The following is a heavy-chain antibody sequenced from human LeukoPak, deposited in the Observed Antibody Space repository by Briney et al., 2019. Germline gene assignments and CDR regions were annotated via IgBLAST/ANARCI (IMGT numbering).Heavy chain of an antibody. Sequence: PGGSLRLSCAASGFTFSSYAMSWVRQAPGKGLEWFSSITTSGGSTSYADSVKGRFTISRDNSKNTLYLQMNSLRAEDTALYYCVCYDNAAEYFHYWGQGTLVTVSS. D-gene: IGHD3-22*01. J-gene: IGHJ1*01. CDR1: GFTFSSYA. CDR3: VCYDNAAEYFHY. CDR2: ITTSGGST. V-gene: IGHV3-23*01.